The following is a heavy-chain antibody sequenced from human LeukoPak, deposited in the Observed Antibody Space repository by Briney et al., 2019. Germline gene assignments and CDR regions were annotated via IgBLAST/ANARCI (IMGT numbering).Heavy chain of an antibody. J-gene: IGHJ5*02. CDR2: IYSGGST. CDR1: GFTVSSNY. D-gene: IGHD6-13*01. Sequence: GGSLRLSCAASGFTVSSNYISWVRQAPGKGLEWVSIIYSGGSTYYADSVKGRFTISRDNSKNTLYLQMNSLRAEDTAVYYCARGYSSSWYEDNWFDPWGQGTLVTVSS. CDR3: ARGYSSSWYEDNWFDP. V-gene: IGHV3-53*01.